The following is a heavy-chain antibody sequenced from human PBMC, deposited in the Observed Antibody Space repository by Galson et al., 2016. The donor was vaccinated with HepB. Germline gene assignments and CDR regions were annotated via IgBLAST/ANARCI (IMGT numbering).Heavy chain of an antibody. CDR3: ARDIGGWARYYYTDLDV. V-gene: IGHV6-1*01. Sequence: CAISGDSVSTNSAAWNWIRQTPWRGLEWLGRTYYRSKWHNDYAVSMKSRLTINADTSKNQISLHLRSVTPEDTAVYYCARDIGGWARYYYTDLDVWGRGTTVTVSS. J-gene: IGHJ6*02. CDR1: GDSVSTNSAA. CDR2: TYYRSKWHN. D-gene: IGHD3-3*01.